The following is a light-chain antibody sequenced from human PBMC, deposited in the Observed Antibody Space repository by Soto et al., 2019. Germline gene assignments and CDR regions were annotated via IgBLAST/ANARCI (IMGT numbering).Light chain of an antibody. CDR3: HQYDSSPLT. J-gene: IGKJ4*01. Sequence: ESVLTQAPGTLSLSPGERATLSCRASQSVSSSYLAWYQQKPGQAPRLLIYGASSRATGIPDRFSCSGSGTDFTLTISRLEPEDFAVYYCHQYDSSPLTFGGGTKVEIK. CDR1: QSVSSSY. CDR2: GAS. V-gene: IGKV3-20*01.